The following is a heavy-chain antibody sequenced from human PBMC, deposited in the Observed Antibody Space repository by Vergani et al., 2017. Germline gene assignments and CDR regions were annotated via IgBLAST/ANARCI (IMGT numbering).Heavy chain of an antibody. CDR1: GFSFTTYA. J-gene: IGHJ3*01. Sequence: EVQLLESGGDLVQPGGSLRLSCAASGFSFTTYAMSWVRQAPGKGLEWVSTINTNGDYTRYGDSVKGRFTISRDNSKSTLYLQMNSLRAEDTAIYYCAKVCGSTSCPYGGGAFDVWGHGTMVTVSS. CDR3: AKVCGSTSCPYGGGAFDV. D-gene: IGHD2-2*01. CDR2: INTNGDYT. V-gene: IGHV3-23*01.